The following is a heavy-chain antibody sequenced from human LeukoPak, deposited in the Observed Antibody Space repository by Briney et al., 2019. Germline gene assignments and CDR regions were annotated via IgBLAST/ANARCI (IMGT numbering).Heavy chain of an antibody. Sequence: SVKVSCKASGGSISSHAVSWVRQAPGQGLEWMGGIIPLFGAPNYAQKFQGRVTISTDESTNTAYMDLRSLRSEDTAFYFCTRGMGGRPIHYWGQGTLVTVSS. J-gene: IGHJ4*02. CDR3: TRGMGGRPIHY. V-gene: IGHV1-69*05. CDR2: IIPLFGAP. D-gene: IGHD1-26*01. CDR1: GGSISSHA.